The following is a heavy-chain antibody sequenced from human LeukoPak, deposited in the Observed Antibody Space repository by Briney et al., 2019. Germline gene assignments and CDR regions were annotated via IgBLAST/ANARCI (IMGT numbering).Heavy chain of an antibody. CDR1: GYTFTSYG. CDR3: ARSIYGDYGTILDY. CDR2: ISAYNGNT. Sequence: ASVKVSCKASGYTFTSYGISWVRQAPGHGLEWMGWISAYNGNTNYAQKLQGRVTMTTDTSTSTAYMELRSLRSDDTAVYYCARSIYGDYGTILDYWGQGTLVTVSS. V-gene: IGHV1-18*01. J-gene: IGHJ4*02. D-gene: IGHD4-17*01.